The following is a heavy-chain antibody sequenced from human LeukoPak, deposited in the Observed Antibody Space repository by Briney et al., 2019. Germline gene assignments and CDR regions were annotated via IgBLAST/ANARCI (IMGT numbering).Heavy chain of an antibody. V-gene: IGHV3-66*01. J-gene: IGHJ4*02. D-gene: IGHD3-3*01. CDR1: GFSVTTKY. Sequence: GGSLRFSCEASGFSVTTKYMSWVRQAPGKGLEWVSVIYSGGSTYYADSVKARFTISRDKSKSAVYLQMNNLRAEDTAVYYCATDGGRREFDYWGQGTLVTVSS. CDR2: IYSGGST. CDR3: ATDGGRREFDY.